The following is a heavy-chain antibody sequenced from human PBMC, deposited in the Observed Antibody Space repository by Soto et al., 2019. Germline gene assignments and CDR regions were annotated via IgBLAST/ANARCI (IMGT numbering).Heavy chain of an antibody. CDR1: GFTFSSYE. V-gene: IGHV3-30*18. CDR3: AKDGGSSHRLGGAFDI. D-gene: IGHD2-15*01. Sequence: GGSLRLSCAASGFTFSSYEMNWVRQAPGKGLEWVAVISYDGSNKYYADSVKGRFTISRDNSKNTLYLQMNSLRAEDTAVYYCAKDGGSSHRLGGAFDIWGQGTMVTVSS. CDR2: ISYDGSNK. J-gene: IGHJ3*02.